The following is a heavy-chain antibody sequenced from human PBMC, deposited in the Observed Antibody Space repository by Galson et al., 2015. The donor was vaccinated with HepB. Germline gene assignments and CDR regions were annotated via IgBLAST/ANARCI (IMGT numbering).Heavy chain of an antibody. J-gene: IGHJ4*02. CDR3: ARAHKYYDSSGYYYVGGDFDY. CDR2: IYYSGST. CDR1: GGSISSGGYY. Sequence: TLSLTCTVSGGSISSGGYYWSWIRQHPGKGLEWIGYIYYSGSTYYIPSLKSRVTISVDTSKNQFSLKLSSVTAADTAVYYCARAHKYYDSSGYYYVGGDFDYWGQGTLVTVSS. D-gene: IGHD3-22*01. V-gene: IGHV4-31*03.